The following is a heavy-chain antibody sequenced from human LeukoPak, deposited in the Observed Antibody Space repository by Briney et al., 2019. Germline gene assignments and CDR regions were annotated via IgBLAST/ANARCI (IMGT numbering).Heavy chain of an antibody. V-gene: IGHV4-39*01. CDR1: GGSISSSSHY. CDR2: IYYSGST. J-gene: IGHJ4*02. CDR3: ASQTWSSSGY. D-gene: IGHD3-3*01. Sequence: SETLSLTCTVSGGSISSSSHYWGWIRQPPGKGLEWIGSIYYSGSTYYNPSLKSRVTISVDTSKNQFSLKLSSVTAADTAVYYCASQTWSSSGYWGQGTLVTVSS.